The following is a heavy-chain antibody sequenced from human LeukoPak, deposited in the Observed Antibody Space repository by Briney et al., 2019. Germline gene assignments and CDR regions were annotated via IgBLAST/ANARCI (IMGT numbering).Heavy chain of an antibody. CDR3: ARLFADGDYFDY. CDR1: GGSISSSSYY. J-gene: IGHJ4*02. CDR2: IYYSGST. D-gene: IGHD3-10*02. V-gene: IGHV4-39*07. Sequence: PSETLSLTCTVSGGSISSSSYYWGWIRQPPGKGLEWIGYIYYSGSTYYNPSLKSRVTISLDTSKNQFSLNLSSVTAADTAVYYCARLFADGDYFDYWGQGTLVTVSS.